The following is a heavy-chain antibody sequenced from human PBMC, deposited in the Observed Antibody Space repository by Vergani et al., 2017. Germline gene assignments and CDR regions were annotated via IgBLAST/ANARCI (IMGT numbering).Heavy chain of an antibody. CDR1: GFTFSSYA. Sequence: EVQLLESGGGLVQPGGSLRLSCAASGFTFSSYAMSWVRQAPGKGLEWVSAIIGSGGSTYYADSVKGRFTISRDNSKNTLYLQMNSLRAEDTAVYYCSKAPTFGVVITEVDYYFYYWGQGTLVTVSS. J-gene: IGHJ4*02. V-gene: IGHV3-23*01. CDR2: IIGSGGST. D-gene: IGHD3-3*01. CDR3: SKAPTFGVVITEVDYYFYY.